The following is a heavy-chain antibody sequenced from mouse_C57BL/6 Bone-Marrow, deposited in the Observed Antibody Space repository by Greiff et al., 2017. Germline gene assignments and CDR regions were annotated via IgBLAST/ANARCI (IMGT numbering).Heavy chain of an antibody. CDR1: GFTFTDYY. CDR2: IRNKANGYTI. CDR3: TRYPYGSYDYYAMDY. D-gene: IGHD1-1*02. V-gene: IGHV7-3*01. J-gene: IGHJ4*01. Sequence: DVKLVESGGGLVQPGGSLSLSCAASGFTFTDYYMSWVRQPPGKALEWLGFIRNKANGYTIEYSASVKGRFTISRDNSQSILYLQMNALRAEDSATYYCTRYPYGSYDYYAMDYWGQGTSVTVSS.